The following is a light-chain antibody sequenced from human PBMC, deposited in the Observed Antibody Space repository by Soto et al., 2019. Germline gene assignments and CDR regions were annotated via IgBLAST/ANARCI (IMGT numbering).Light chain of an antibody. V-gene: IGKV1-39*01. CDR1: QNIAKF. CDR2: VTS. CDR3: QQTYSAPGT. Sequence: DIQMTQSPSSLSAFVGDSVTVTCRPSQNIAKFLNWYHVKPGKAPKVLIFVTSNLQNGVPSRFSGSGSGTEFNLTISNLEPEDFATYYCQQTYSAPGTFGQGTRV. J-gene: IGKJ1*01.